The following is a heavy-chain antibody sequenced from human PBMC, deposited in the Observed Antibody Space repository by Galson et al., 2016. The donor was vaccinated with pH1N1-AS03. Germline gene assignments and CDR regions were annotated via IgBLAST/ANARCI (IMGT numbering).Heavy chain of an antibody. CDR3: GRGWYEISTGYLVDPFDY. J-gene: IGHJ4*02. D-gene: IGHD3-9*01. V-gene: IGHV3-11*01. CDR2: ITSSGGSGHTI. Sequence: SLRLSCAASGFTFSDYYMSWIRQAPGKGLEWISCITSSGGSGHTIYYADSVKGRFTITRDNANNSLYLQMNSLTADGTAVYYCGRGWYEISTGYLVDPFDYWGQGALVTVSS. CDR1: GFTFSDYY.